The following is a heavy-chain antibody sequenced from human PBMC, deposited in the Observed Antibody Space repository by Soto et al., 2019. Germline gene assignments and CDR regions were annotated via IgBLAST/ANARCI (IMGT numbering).Heavy chain of an antibody. D-gene: IGHD4-17*01. CDR3: ARHMTTVGYFDY. CDR2: VYWDDDK. Sequence: QITLKESGPTLVKPTQTLTLTCTFSGFSLSTSGVAVGWIRQPPGKALEWLALVYWDDDKRYSPSLKSRLTITTDTSKNQVVLRMANMDPVDTATFYCARHMTTVGYFDYWGQGTLVTVSS. CDR1: GFSLSTSGVA. J-gene: IGHJ4*02. V-gene: IGHV2-5*02.